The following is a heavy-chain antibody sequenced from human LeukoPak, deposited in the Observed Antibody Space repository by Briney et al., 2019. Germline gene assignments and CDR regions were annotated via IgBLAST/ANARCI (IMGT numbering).Heavy chain of an antibody. CDR1: GGSISSGGYS. V-gene: IGHV4-30-2*01. Sequence: SETLSLTCAVSGGSISSGGYSWSWIRQPPGKGLEWIGHIYHSGSTYYNPSLKSRVTMSVDTSKNQFSLKLSSVTAADTAVYYCARERKYQLSRYYYYYYMDVWGKGTTVTVSS. J-gene: IGHJ6*03. D-gene: IGHD2-2*01. CDR3: ARERKYQLSRYYYYYYMDV. CDR2: IYHSGST.